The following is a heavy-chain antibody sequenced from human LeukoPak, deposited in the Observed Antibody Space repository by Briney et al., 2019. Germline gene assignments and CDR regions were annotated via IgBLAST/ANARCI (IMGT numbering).Heavy chain of an antibody. CDR2: IRYDGSNK. Sequence: GGSLRLSCAASGFTFSNYGMHWVRQAPGKGLEWVAFIRYDGSNKYCADSVKGRFTVSRDNTKNTLYLQMNSLRAEDTAAYYCAKEKNDYSDYSYMDVWGNGTPVTVSS. D-gene: IGHD4-11*01. CDR3: AKEKNDYSDYSYMDV. J-gene: IGHJ6*03. V-gene: IGHV3-30*02. CDR1: GFTFSNYG.